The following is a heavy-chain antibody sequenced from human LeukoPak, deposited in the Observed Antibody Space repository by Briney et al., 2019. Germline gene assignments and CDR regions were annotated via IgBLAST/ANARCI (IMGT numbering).Heavy chain of an antibody. CDR1: GGSISSGGYY. V-gene: IGHV4-30-2*01. CDR3: ARASDGSSGTVSIQTNWFDP. D-gene: IGHD3-10*01. Sequence: PSETLSLTCTVSGGSISSGGYYWSWIRQPPGKGLEWIGYIYHSGSTYYNPSLTRRVTISVDTSKNQFSLKLSSVTAEDTAVYYCARASDGSSGTVSIQTNWFDPWGQGTLVTVSS. CDR2: IYHSGST. J-gene: IGHJ5*02.